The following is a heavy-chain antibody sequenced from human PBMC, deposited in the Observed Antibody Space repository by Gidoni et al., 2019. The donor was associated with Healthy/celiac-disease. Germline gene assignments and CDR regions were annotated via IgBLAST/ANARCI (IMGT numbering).Heavy chain of an antibody. Sequence: EVRLVGSGGGLVQPGGSLSVSCAASGLPFITYWSPWVRQAPGKGLVWVSRINSDGSSTSDADSVKCRCTISRDNAKNTLYLQMNRLRAEETAVYYCARRLAGYSYGYRGRGYYYYGMDVWGQGTTVTVSS. J-gene: IGHJ6*02. CDR1: GLPFITYW. CDR2: INSDGSST. CDR3: ARRLAGYSYGYRGRGYYYYGMDV. D-gene: IGHD5-18*01. V-gene: IGHV3-74*01.